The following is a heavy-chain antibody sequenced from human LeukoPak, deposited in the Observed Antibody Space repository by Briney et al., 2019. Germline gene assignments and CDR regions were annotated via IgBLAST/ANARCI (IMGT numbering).Heavy chain of an antibody. CDR1: GYTFTSYG. J-gene: IGHJ6*03. CDR2: ISAYNGNT. Sequence: ASVKVSCKASGYTFTSYGISWVRQAPGQGPEWMGWISAYNGNTNYAQKLQGRVTMTTDTSTSTAYMELRSLRSDDTAVYYCARGARGYSYGPYYYYYMDVWGKGTTVTVSS. CDR3: ARGARGYSYGPYYYYYMDV. D-gene: IGHD5-18*01. V-gene: IGHV1-18*01.